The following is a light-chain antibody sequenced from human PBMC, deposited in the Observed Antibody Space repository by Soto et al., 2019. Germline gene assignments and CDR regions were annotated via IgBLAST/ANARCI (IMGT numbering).Light chain of an antibody. CDR3: QQSYTTPWT. V-gene: IGKV1-39*01. CDR2: AVL. J-gene: IGKJ1*01. Sequence: DIQMTQSPSSLSASVGDRVNITCRASQRVSGYLNWYQQKPGKAPKLLIYAVLNLQSGVPSRFSGSGSETDFTLTISSLHPEDFAIYYCQQSYTTPWTFGHVIMVEIK. CDR1: QRVSGY.